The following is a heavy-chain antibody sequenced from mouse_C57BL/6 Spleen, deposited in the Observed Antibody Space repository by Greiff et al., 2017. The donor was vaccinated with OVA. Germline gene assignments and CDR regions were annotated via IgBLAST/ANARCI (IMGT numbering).Heavy chain of an antibody. Sequence: EVKLMESGGGLVKPGGSLNLSCAASGFTFSDYGMHWVRQAPEKGLEWVAYISSGRSTLYYADTVKGRFTISRDNAKNTLFLQMTSLRSEETAMYYCARDGKNAMDYWGQGTSVTVSS. CDR3: ARDGKNAMDY. CDR1: GFTFSDYG. J-gene: IGHJ4*01. CDR2: ISSGRSTL. V-gene: IGHV5-17*01. D-gene: IGHD2-1*01.